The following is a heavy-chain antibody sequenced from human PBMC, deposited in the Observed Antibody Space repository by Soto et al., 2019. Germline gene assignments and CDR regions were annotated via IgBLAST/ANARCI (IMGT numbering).Heavy chain of an antibody. CDR1: GFTFSDYY. J-gene: IGHJ4*02. CDR3: ARSAAVAGTWYFDY. Sequence: PGGSLRLSCAASGFTFSDYYMSWIRQAPGKGLEWVSYISSSSYTNYADSVKGRFTISRDNAKNSLYLQMNSLRAEDTAVYYCARSAAVAGTWYFDYWGQGTLVTVSS. D-gene: IGHD6-19*01. CDR2: ISSSSYT. V-gene: IGHV3-11*06.